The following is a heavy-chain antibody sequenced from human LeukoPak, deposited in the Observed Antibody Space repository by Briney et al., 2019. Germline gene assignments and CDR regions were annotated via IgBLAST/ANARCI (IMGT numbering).Heavy chain of an antibody. D-gene: IGHD2-15*01. V-gene: IGHV4-39*07. CDR1: GGSITTGSHY. J-gene: IGHJ6*02. CDR2: IYYSGST. CDR3: ARGRDPVVVVAATLEIPLYGMDV. Sequence: SETLSLTCTVSGGSITTGSHYWGWVRQPPGKGLEWIGYIYYSGSTYYNPSLKSRVTISVDTSKNQFSLKLSSVTAADTAVYYCARGRDPVVVVAATLEIPLYGMDVWGQGTTVTVSS.